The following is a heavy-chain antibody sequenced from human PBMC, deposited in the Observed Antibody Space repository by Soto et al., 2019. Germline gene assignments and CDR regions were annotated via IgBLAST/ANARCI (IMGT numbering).Heavy chain of an antibody. CDR1: GYTFTGYY. CDR2: INPNSGGT. Sequence: ASVKVSCKASGYTFTGYYMHWVRQAPGQVLEWMGWINPNSGGTNYAQKFQGRVTMTRDTSISTAYMELSRLRSDDTAVYYCARGSSITYYYYGMDVWGQGTTVTVSS. J-gene: IGHJ6*02. CDR3: ARGSSITYYYYGMDV. D-gene: IGHD1-20*01. V-gene: IGHV1-2*02.